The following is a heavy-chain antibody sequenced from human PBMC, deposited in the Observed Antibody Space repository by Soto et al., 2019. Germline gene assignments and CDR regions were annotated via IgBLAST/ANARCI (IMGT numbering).Heavy chain of an antibody. V-gene: IGHV1-2*04. D-gene: IGHD6-6*01. CDR1: GYTFTGYY. Sequence: ASVKVSCKASGYTFTGYYMHWVRQAPGQGLEWMGWINPNSGGTNYAQKCQGWVTMTWDTSISTAYMELSRLRYDDTAVYYCARGGENRRKVYSSSSGYYCYYGMDVWGQGTTVTVSS. CDR2: INPNSGGT. CDR3: ARGGENRRKVYSSSSGYYCYYGMDV. J-gene: IGHJ6*02.